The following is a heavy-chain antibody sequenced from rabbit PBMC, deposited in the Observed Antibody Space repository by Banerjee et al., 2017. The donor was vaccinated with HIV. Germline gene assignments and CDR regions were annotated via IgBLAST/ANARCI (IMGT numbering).Heavy chain of an antibody. J-gene: IGHJ5*01. Sequence: QEQLEESGGDLVKPGASLTLTCTASGFSFSSSYYMCWVRQAPGKGLEWIACIYAGSSGSTYYASWAKGRFTISKTSSTTVTLQMTSLTAADTATYFCARGVFAGSNWLDIWGPGTLVTVS. CDR3: ARGVFAGSNWLDI. V-gene: IGHV1S45*01. CDR1: GFSFSSSYY. CDR2: IYAGSSGST. D-gene: IGHD4-2*01.